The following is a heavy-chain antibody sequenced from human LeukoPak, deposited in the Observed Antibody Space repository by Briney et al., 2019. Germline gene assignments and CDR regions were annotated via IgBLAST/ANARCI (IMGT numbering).Heavy chain of an antibody. D-gene: IGHD3-3*01. CDR2: IYYSGST. Sequence: SETLSLTCTVSGGSISSYYWSWIRQPPGKGLEWIGYIYYSGSTNYNPSLKSRVTISVDTSKNQFSLKLSSVTAADTAVYYCARATLRFLEWSSWGQGTMVTVSS. J-gene: IGHJ3*01. CDR3: ARATLRFLEWSS. V-gene: IGHV4-59*08. CDR1: GGSISSYY.